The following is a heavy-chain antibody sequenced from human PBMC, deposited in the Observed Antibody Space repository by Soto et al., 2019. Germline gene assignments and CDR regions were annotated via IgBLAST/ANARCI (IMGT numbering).Heavy chain of an antibody. CDR3: ARDRELAAAGTSPYY. CDR2: ISAYNGNT. Sequence: ASVKVSCKASGYTFTSYGISWVRQAPGQGLEWMGWISAYNGNTNYAQKLQGRVTMTTDTSTSTAYMELRSLRSDDTAVYYCARDRELAAAGTSPYYWGQGTLVTVSS. D-gene: IGHD6-13*01. J-gene: IGHJ4*02. V-gene: IGHV1-18*04. CDR1: GYTFTSYG.